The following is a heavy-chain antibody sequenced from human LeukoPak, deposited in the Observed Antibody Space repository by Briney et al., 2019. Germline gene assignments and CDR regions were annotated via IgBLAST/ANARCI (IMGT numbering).Heavy chain of an antibody. J-gene: IGHJ5*02. D-gene: IGHD2-21*01. Sequence: GGSLRLSCAASGFTFSSYGMSWVRQAPGKGLDWVSAISGSGGSTYYADSGKGRFTICRDNSKNTLYLQMNSLRAEDTAVYYCARDLSMLASWFDPWGQGTLVTVSS. V-gene: IGHV3-23*01. CDR3: ARDLSMLASWFDP. CDR2: ISGSGGST. CDR1: GFTFSSYG.